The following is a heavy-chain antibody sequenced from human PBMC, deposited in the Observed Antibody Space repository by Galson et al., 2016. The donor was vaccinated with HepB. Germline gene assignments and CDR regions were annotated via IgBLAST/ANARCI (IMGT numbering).Heavy chain of an antibody. CDR1: GFTLRMYD. V-gene: IGHV3-13*04. Sequence: SLRLSCAASGFTLRMYDMHWVRQATGKGLEWVSGIITAGDTYYPGSVKGRFTISRENGKSSLYLQMNSLRAGDTAVYYCARGRGIVGPTTRFDYWGQGTLVTVSS. J-gene: IGHJ4*02. D-gene: IGHD1-26*01. CDR3: ARGRGIVGPTTRFDY. CDR2: IITAGDT.